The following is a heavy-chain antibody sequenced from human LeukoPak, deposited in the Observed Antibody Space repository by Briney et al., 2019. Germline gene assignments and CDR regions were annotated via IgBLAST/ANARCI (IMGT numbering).Heavy chain of an antibody. J-gene: IGHJ4*02. CDR2: INHSGST. V-gene: IGHV4-34*01. D-gene: IGHD3-10*01. CDR1: GGSFSGYY. CDR3: ARGRVQGASDY. Sequence: PSETLSLTCAVCGGSFSGYYWSWIRQPPGKGLEWIGEINHSGSTNYNPSLKSRVTISVDTSKNQFSLKLSSVTAADTAVYYCARGRVQGASDYWGQGTLVTVSS.